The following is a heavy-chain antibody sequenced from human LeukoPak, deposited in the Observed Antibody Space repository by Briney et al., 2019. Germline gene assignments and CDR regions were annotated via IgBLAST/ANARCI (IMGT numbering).Heavy chain of an antibody. V-gene: IGHV1-2*02. CDR1: GYTFTGYY. CDR2: INPNSGGT. CDR3: ASTFNYYDSSGYAF. D-gene: IGHD3-22*01. J-gene: IGHJ4*02. Sequence: ASVKVSCKASGYTFTGYYIHWVRQAPGQGLEWMGWINPNSGGTNYAQKFRGRVTMTRDTSISTAYMELSRLRSDDTAVYYCASTFNYYDSSGYAFWGQGTLVTVSS.